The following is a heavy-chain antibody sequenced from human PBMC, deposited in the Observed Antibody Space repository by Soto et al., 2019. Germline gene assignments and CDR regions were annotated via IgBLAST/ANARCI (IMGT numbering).Heavy chain of an antibody. J-gene: IGHJ4*02. CDR2: ISSSSSTI. CDR1: GFTFSSYS. D-gene: IGHD3-10*01. CDR3: ASKGYYYGSGSYSYYFDH. Sequence: EVQLVESGGGLVQPGGSLRLSCAASGFTFSSYSMNWVRQAPGKGLQWVSYISSSSSTIYYADSVKGRFTISRDNAKNSLYLQMNSLRAEDTAVYYCASKGYYYGSGSYSYYFDHWGPGTLVTVSS. V-gene: IGHV3-48*01.